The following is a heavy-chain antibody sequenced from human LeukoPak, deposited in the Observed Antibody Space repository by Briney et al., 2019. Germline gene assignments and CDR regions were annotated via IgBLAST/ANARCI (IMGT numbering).Heavy chain of an antibody. Sequence: SETVSLTCTVYAGSISSYYWGCIRQPPGEGLEWLGYFYYSGSINYNPSLKSRVSISVATSKNQFSRNLSTVTAADTAVYYCARYYCGGHCYGFDYWGQGTLVTVSS. V-gene: IGHV4-59*01. CDR1: AGSISSYY. J-gene: IGHJ4*02. D-gene: IGHD2-21*02. CDR3: ARYYCGGHCYGFDY. CDR2: FYYSGSI.